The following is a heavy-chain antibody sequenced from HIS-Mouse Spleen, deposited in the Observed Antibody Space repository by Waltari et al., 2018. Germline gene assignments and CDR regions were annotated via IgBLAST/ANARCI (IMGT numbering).Heavy chain of an antibody. CDR2: ISWNSGSI. J-gene: IGHJ4*02. D-gene: IGHD7-27*01. CDR1: GFPFDAYA. Sequence: EVQLVESGGGLVQPGRSLRLSCSASGFPFDAYAMHWVRQAPGKGLEWVSGISWNSGSIGYADSVKGRFTISRDNAKNSLYLQMNSLRAEDTALYYCAKKDPLTGDFDYWGQGTLVTVSS. V-gene: IGHV3-9*01. CDR3: AKKDPLTGDFDY.